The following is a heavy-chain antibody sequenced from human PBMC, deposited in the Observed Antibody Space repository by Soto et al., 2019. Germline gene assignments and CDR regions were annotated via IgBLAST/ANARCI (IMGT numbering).Heavy chain of an antibody. J-gene: IGHJ4*02. Sequence: PWETLSLTCAGYGGSFSGYYWSWIRQPPGKGLEWIGEINHSGSTNYNPSLKSRVTISVDTSKNQFSLKLSSVTAADTAVYYCARLVLNYYGSGSPYFFDYWGQGTLVTVSS. CDR1: GGSFSGYY. V-gene: IGHV4-34*01. CDR2: INHSGST. D-gene: IGHD3-10*01. CDR3: ARLVLNYYGSGSPYFFDY.